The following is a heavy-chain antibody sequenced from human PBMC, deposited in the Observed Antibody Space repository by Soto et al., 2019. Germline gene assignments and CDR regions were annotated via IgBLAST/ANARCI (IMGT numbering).Heavy chain of an antibody. J-gene: IGHJ6*01. D-gene: IGHD5-12*01. V-gene: IGHV1-18*01. CDR1: GYTFTSYG. CDR2: ISDYNGKT. Sequence: QVQLVQSGGEVKKPGASVKLSCTASGYTFTSYGISWVRQAPGQGLEWMGWISDYNGKTNYAQNVQARVTMTTDTSTRTAYMEQRSLRSDVTAVYYCARGGGVNYYPGMDVWGQGTTITVSS. CDR3: ARGGGVNYYPGMDV.